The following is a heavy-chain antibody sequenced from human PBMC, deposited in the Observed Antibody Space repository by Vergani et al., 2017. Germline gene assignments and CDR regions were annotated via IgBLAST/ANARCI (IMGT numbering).Heavy chain of an antibody. D-gene: IGHD3-10*01. J-gene: IGHJ6*03. CDR1: GFTFSSYA. CDR2: ISGSGGST. CDR3: AKDGPGITMVRGAAFDYYYMDV. Sequence: EVQLVESGGGLVQPGGSLRLSCAASGFTFSSYAMSWVRQAPGKGLEWVSAISGSGGSTYCADSVKGRFTISRDNSKNTLYLQMNSLRAEDTAVYYCAKDGPGITMVRGAAFDYYYMDVWGKGTTVTVSS. V-gene: IGHV3-23*04.